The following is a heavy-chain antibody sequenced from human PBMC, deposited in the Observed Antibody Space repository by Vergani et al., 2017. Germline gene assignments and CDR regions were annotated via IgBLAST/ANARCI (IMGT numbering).Heavy chain of an antibody. V-gene: IGHV3-30*02. Sequence: QVQLVESGGGVVQRGGSLRLSCATSGFTLSNYDMQWIRQGPGKGLEFVAFIQFDGSNQYYADSVKGRFTLSRDFSKNTLYLQMNSLKIEDTAVYYCARLGYCSSTTCRQAFDIWGQGTMVTVSS. CDR3: ARLGYCSSTTCRQAFDI. CDR2: IQFDGSNQ. J-gene: IGHJ3*02. D-gene: IGHD2-2*01. CDR1: GFTLSNYD.